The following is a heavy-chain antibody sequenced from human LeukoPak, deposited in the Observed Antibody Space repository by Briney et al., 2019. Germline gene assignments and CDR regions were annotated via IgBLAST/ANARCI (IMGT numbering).Heavy chain of an antibody. CDR2: IYRAGST. CDR1: GASISSSNW. CDR3: ARAAAVTGQFEF. Sequence: SETLSLTCTVSGASISSSNWWTWVRQPPGEALEWIGEIYRAGSTKYNPSLKSRLTISVDRSNNSFSLSLTSVTAADTAFYYCARAAAVTGQFEFWGQGTLVTVSS. V-gene: IGHV4-4*02. J-gene: IGHJ4*02. D-gene: IGHD6-19*01.